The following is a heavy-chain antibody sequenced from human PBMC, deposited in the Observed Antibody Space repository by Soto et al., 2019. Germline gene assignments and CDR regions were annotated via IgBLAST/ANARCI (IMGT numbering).Heavy chain of an antibody. CDR3: ARQVLYCSGGSCFSHYYFHS. CDR2: IYYSGST. D-gene: IGHD2-15*01. CDR1: GGSLNRGSFY. V-gene: IGHV4-61*01. J-gene: IGHJ4*02. Sequence: ETLPLTCTVSGGSLNRGSFYWSWLRQPQGKGLEWIAHIYYSGSTNYNPSLKSRVTISVDTSKNQFSLKLSSVTAADTAVYYCARQVLYCSGGSCFSHYYFHSWGQGTLVTVS.